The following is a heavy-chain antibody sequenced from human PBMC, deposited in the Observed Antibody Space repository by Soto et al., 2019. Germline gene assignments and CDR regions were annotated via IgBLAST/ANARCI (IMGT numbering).Heavy chain of an antibody. CDR2: IYYSGRT. CDR1: DGSSSRYY. D-gene: IGHD2-2*01. V-gene: IGHV4-59*01. J-gene: IGHJ5*02. CDR3: ARGYCSSTTCYIWDNWFDP. Sequence: PSETLSLTCRVADGSSSRYYLSWIRQPPGKGLEWIGYIYYSGRTNYNPSLKSRVTISVDTPKNQFSLKLSSVTAADTAVYYCARGYCSSTTCYIWDNWFDPWGQGTLVTVSS.